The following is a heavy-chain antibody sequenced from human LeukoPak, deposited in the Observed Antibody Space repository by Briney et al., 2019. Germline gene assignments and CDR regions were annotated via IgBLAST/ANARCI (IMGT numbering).Heavy chain of an antibody. CDR1: GFPFSDYY. CDR2: IRGGGNII. CDR3: ARSGRGGAFDV. Sequence: GGSLRLSCDASGFPFSDYYMTWLRQAPGKGLESLSYIRGGGNIINYADSVKGRFTISGDNAKNTQYLQMKSHRAEDRAVYYCARSGRGGAFDVWGQGTMVTVSS. J-gene: IGHJ3*01. D-gene: IGHD1-26*01. V-gene: IGHV3-11*04.